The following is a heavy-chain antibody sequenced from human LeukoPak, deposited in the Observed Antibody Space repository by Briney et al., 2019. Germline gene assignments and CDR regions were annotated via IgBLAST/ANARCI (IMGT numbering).Heavy chain of an antibody. J-gene: IGHJ4*02. D-gene: IGHD3-3*01. CDR3: ASPQLRFLEWSGLDD. Sequence: ASVKVSCKASGYTFTSYGISWVRQAPGQGLEWMGWISAYNGNTNYAQKFQGRVTMTRDTSISTAYMELSRLRSDDTAVYYCASPQLRFLEWSGLDDWGQGTLVTVSS. V-gene: IGHV1-18*01. CDR1: GYTFTSYG. CDR2: ISAYNGNT.